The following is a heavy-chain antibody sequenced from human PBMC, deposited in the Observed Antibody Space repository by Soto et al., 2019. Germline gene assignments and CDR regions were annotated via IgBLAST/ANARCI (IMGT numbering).Heavy chain of an antibody. D-gene: IGHD3-10*01. V-gene: IGHV3-30*18. CDR3: AKDMVRGVRRYYYYYMDV. CDR1: GFTFSSYG. J-gene: IGHJ6*03. Sequence: GGSLRLSCAASGFTFSSYGMHWVRQAPGKGLEWVAVISYDGSNKYYADSVKGRFTISRDNSKNTLYLQMNSLRAEDTAVYYCAKDMVRGVRRYYYYYMDVWGKGTTVTVSS. CDR2: ISYDGSNK.